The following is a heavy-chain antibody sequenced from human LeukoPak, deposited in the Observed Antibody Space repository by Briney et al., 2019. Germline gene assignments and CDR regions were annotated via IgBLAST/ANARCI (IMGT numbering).Heavy chain of an antibody. CDR2: IIPIFGTA. CDR3: ARDFSSGWYKKSHDAFDI. V-gene: IGHV1-69*06. J-gene: IGHJ3*02. D-gene: IGHD6-19*01. CDR1: GGTFSSYA. Sequence: SVKVSCKASGGTFSSYAISWVRQAPGQGLEWMGGIIPIFGTANYAQKFQGRVTITADKSTSTAYMELSSLRSEDTAVYYCARDFSSGWYKKSHDAFDIWGQGTMVTVSS.